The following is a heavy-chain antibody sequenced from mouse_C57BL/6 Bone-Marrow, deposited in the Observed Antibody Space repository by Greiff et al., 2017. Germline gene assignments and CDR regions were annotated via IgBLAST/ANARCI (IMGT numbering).Heavy chain of an antibody. D-gene: IGHD1-1*01. Sequence: VQLQQSGPELVKPGASVKISCKASGYTFTDYYMNWVKQSHGKSLEWIGDINPNNGGTSYNQKFKGKATLTVDKSSSTAYMELRSLTSEDSAVYYCARDTTVVGAYWGQGTLVTVSA. J-gene: IGHJ3*01. CDR2: INPNNGGT. CDR1: GYTFTDYY. V-gene: IGHV1-26*01. CDR3: ARDTTVVGAY.